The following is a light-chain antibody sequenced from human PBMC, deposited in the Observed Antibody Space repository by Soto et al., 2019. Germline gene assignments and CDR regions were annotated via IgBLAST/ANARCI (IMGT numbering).Light chain of an antibody. CDR2: EVS. CDR3: SSFTVTITVL. V-gene: IGLV2-14*01. CDR1: NSDVGGYDF. J-gene: IGLJ2*01. Sequence: QSVQTQPASVSGSPGQSITISCIGTNSDVGGYDFVSWYQQHPGKAPKLLIYEVSNRPSGVSNRFSGSKSGNTASLTISGLQAEDEADYYCSSFTVTITVLFGGGTKLTVL.